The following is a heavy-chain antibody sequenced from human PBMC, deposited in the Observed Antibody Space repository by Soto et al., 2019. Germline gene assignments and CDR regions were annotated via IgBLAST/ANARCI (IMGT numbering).Heavy chain of an antibody. Sequence: EVQLVESGGGLVQPGGSLRLSCAASGFTISSYWMHWVRQAPGKGLLWVSRINTDGSSTSYADAVKGRFTTSRDNAKNTLYLQMNSLRAEDTAVYYCTRRLSVVGTSSFDYWGQGTLVTVSS. D-gene: IGHD2-15*01. CDR3: TRRLSVVGTSSFDY. CDR1: GFTISSYW. V-gene: IGHV3-74*01. CDR2: INTDGSST. J-gene: IGHJ4*02.